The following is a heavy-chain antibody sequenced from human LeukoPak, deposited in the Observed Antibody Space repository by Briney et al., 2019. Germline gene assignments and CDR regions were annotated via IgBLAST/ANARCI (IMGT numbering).Heavy chain of an antibody. CDR3: ARAVFRPAAVDY. J-gene: IGHJ4*02. V-gene: IGHV1-2*02. CDR1: GYTFTGYY. CDR2: INPNSGGT. D-gene: IGHD2-2*01. Sequence: ASVKVSCKASGYTFTGYYMHWVRQAPGQGLEWMGWINPNSGGTNYAQKFQGRVTMTRDTSISTAYMELSRLRSGDTAVYYCARAVFRPAAVDYWGQGTLVTVSS.